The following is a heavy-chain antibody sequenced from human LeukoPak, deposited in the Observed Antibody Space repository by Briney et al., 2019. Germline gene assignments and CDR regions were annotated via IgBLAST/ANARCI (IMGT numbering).Heavy chain of an antibody. V-gene: IGHV3-11*01. D-gene: IGHD3-10*01. CDR2: ISSGGSTK. CDR1: GFTFSDYY. Sequence: GGSLSLSCAASGFTFSDYYMNWIRQAPGKGLEWVSYISSGGSTKYYADSVKGRFTISRDNAKNSLYLQMNSLRAEDTAVYYCARRGALWSFDYWGQGTLVTVSS. CDR3: ARRGALWSFDY. J-gene: IGHJ4*02.